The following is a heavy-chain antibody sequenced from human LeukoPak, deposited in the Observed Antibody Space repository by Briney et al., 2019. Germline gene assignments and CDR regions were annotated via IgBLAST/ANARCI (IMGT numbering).Heavy chain of an antibody. CDR1: GFTFSSYA. V-gene: IGHV3-23*01. J-gene: IGHJ4*02. CDR2: ISGSGGST. Sequence: GGSLRLSCAASGFTFSSYAMSWVRQAPGRGLEWVSAISGSGGSTYYADSVKGRFTISRDNSKNTLYLQMNSLRAEDTAVYYCAIAPVVAATYFDYWGQGTLVTVSS. CDR3: AIAPVVAATYFDY. D-gene: IGHD2-15*01.